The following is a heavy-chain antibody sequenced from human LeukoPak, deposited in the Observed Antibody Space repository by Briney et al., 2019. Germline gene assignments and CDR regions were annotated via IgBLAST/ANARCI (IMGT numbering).Heavy chain of an antibody. CDR2: INPNSGGT. CDR1: GYTFTGYY. Sequence: ASVKVSCKASGYTFTGYYMHWVRQAPGQGLEWMGWINPNSGGTNYAQKFQGRVTMTRDTSISTAYMELSRLRSDDTAMYYCARDDSSLTKVTAYDYWGQGTLVTVSS. CDR3: ARDDSSLTKVTAYDY. V-gene: IGHV1-2*02. J-gene: IGHJ4*02. D-gene: IGHD2-21*02.